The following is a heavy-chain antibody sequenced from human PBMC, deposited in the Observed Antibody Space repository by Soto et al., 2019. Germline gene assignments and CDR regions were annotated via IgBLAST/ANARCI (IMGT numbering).Heavy chain of an antibody. CDR3: ARDGDYGDSYYYYYGMDF. CDR1: GGSVSSCSYY. V-gene: IGHV4-61*01. D-gene: IGHD4-17*01. J-gene: IGHJ6*02. Sequence: PSETLSLTCTVSGGSVSSCSYYWSWIRQPPGKGLEWIGYIYYSGSTNYNPSLKSRVTISVDTSKNQFSLKLSSVTAADTAVYYCARDGDYGDSYYYYYGMDFWGQGTTVTVSS. CDR2: IYYSGST.